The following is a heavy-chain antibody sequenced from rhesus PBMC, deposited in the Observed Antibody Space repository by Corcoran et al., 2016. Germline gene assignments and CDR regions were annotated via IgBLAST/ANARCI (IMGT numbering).Heavy chain of an antibody. CDR2: ISGSGGTT. J-gene: IGHJ5-1*01. Sequence: QLQLQESGPGLVKPSETLSLTCAVSGGSISSNYWSCIRQPPGTGLGGIGRISGSGGTTDYNPSLKSRVTISTDTSKNQFSLKLSSVTAADTAFYYCAREDGGRGPGRFDVWGAGVPVTVSS. CDR1: GGSISSNY. CDR3: AREDGGRGPGRFDV. D-gene: IGHD2-39*01. V-gene: IGHV4-173*01.